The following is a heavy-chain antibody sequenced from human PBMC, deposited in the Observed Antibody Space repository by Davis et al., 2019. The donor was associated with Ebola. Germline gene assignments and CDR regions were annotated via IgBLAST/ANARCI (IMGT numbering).Heavy chain of an antibody. Sequence: GESLKISCAASGFTFSDYYMSWIRQAPGKGLEWVSYISSSGSTIYYADSVKGRFTISRDNAKNSLYLQMNSLRAEDTAVYYCTTTTVTPVYYYYYGMDVWGQGTTVTVSS. J-gene: IGHJ6*02. CDR1: GFTFSDYY. CDR2: ISSSGSTI. V-gene: IGHV3-11*01. D-gene: IGHD4-11*01. CDR3: TTTTVTPVYYYYYGMDV.